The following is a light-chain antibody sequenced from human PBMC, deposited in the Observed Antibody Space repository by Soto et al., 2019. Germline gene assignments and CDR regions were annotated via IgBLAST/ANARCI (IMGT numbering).Light chain of an antibody. CDR2: GAS. V-gene: IGKV3-15*01. Sequence: EIVMTQSPATLSVSPGERATLSCRASQSVSSNLAWYQQKPGQVPRLLIYGASIRATGIPGRFSGSGSGTEFTLTISSLQSEDFAVYYCQQYNKWPRGTFGQGTQLEIK. CDR3: QQYNKWPRGT. J-gene: IGKJ2*01. CDR1: QSVSSN.